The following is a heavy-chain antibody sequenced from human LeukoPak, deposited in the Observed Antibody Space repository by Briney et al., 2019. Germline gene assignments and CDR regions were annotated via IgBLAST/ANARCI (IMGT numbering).Heavy chain of an antibody. Sequence: SGGSLRLSCAASGFTFSSYAMSWVRQAPGKGLEWVSAISGSGDSTYYGDSVKGRFTISRDNSKNTLYLQMNSLRAEDTAVYYCAKTRPLDSSSWPHGDYWGQGTLVTVSS. J-gene: IGHJ4*02. CDR2: ISGSGDST. CDR1: GFTFSSYA. D-gene: IGHD6-13*01. CDR3: AKTRPLDSSSWPHGDY. V-gene: IGHV3-23*01.